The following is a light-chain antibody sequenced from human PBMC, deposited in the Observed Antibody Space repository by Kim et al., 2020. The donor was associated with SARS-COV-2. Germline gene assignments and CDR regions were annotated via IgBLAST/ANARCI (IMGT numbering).Light chain of an antibody. CDR3: NSRDSSGNHVV. Sequence: ALEKTARITCQGDGLRSYYASWYQQKPGQAPVLVIYGKNNRPSGIPDRFSGSSSGNTASLTITGAQAEDEADYYCNSRDSSGNHVVFGGGTQLTVL. J-gene: IGLJ2*01. CDR1: GLRSYY. V-gene: IGLV3-19*01. CDR2: GKN.